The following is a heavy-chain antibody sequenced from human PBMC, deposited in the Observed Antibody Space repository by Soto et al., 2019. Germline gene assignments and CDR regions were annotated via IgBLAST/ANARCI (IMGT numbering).Heavy chain of an antibody. D-gene: IGHD3-16*01. Sequence: GSLRLSCAAPGFTFSSYAMSWVRQAPGKGLEWVSAISGSGGSTYYADSVKGRFTISRDNSKNKLYLQMNSLRAEDTAVYYSAKPPGGLRYFDYWGQGTLVTVYS. CDR3: AKPPGGLRYFDY. V-gene: IGHV3-23*01. CDR2: ISGSGGST. J-gene: IGHJ4*02. CDR1: GFTFSSYA.